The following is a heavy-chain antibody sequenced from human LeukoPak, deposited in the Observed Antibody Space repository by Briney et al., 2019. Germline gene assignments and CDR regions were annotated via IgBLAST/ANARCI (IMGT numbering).Heavy chain of an antibody. Sequence: GGSLRLSCAASGFTFSSYAMSWVRQAPGKGLEWVSAISGSGGSTYYADSVKGRFTISRDNSKNTLYLQMNSLRAEDTAVYYCARNDQDYGDYDYWGQGTLVTVSS. V-gene: IGHV3-23*01. J-gene: IGHJ4*02. CDR1: GFTFSSYA. D-gene: IGHD4-17*01. CDR2: ISGSGGST. CDR3: ARNDQDYGDYDY.